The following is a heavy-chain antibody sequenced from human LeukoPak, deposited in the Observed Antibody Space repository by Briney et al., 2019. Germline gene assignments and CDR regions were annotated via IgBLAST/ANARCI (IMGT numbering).Heavy chain of an antibody. D-gene: IGHD5-18*01. CDR3: ASQVDTAMVTGWFDP. J-gene: IGHJ5*02. CDR2: IYYSGST. Sequence: KPSETLSLTCTVSGGSISSSSYYWGWIRQPPGKGLEWIGSIYYSGSTYYNPSLKSRVTISVDTSKNQFSLKLSSLTAADTAVYYCASQVDTAMVTGWFDPWGQGTLVTVSS. V-gene: IGHV4-39*01. CDR1: GGSISSSSYY.